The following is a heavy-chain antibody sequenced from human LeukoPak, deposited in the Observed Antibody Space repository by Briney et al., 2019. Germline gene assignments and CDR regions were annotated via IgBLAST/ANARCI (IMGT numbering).Heavy chain of an antibody. CDR2: IDTEGDT. CDR3: ARGFQSRPAPDGFDY. D-gene: IGHD1-14*01. J-gene: IGHJ4*02. Sequence: GGSLRLSCAASGFTFNIYDMHWVRQAAGGGLEWVSAIDTEGDTDYADSVEGRFTISRENAEKSLFLQMNSLRAGDTAVYFCARGFQSRPAPDGFDYWGQGTLVTVSS. CDR1: GFTFNIYD. V-gene: IGHV3-13*04.